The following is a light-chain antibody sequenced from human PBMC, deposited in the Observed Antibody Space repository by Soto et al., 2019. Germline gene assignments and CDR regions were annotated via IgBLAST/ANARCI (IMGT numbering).Light chain of an antibody. V-gene: IGKV3-20*01. CDR3: QQYGSSQS. J-gene: IGKJ1*01. CDR1: QSVSSSY. Sequence: EIVLTQSPGTLSLSPGERATLSCRASQSVSSSYLAWYQQKPGQAPRLLIYGASSRATGLPDRFSSSGSGTDFPLTSSRLEHEYFAVYYCQQYGSSQSFGQGTKVEIK. CDR2: GAS.